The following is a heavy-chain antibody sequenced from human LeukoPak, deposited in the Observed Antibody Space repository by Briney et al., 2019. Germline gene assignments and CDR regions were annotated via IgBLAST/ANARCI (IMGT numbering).Heavy chain of an antibody. CDR2: NIPILGIA. CDR1: GYTFTSYY. V-gene: IGHV1-69*04. Sequence: GASVKVSCKASGYTFTSYYMHWVRQAPGQGLEWMGRNIPILGIANYAQKFQGRVTITADKSTSTAYMELSSLRSEDTAVYYCARAPGWVERDLLLEGVEDYFDYWGQGTLVTVSS. CDR3: ARAPGWVERDLLLEGVEDYFDY. J-gene: IGHJ4*02. D-gene: IGHD1-26*01.